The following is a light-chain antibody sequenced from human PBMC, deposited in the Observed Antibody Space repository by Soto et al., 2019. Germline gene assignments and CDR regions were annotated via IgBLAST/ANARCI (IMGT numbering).Light chain of an antibody. CDR1: QSVSSSY. V-gene: IGKV3-20*01. J-gene: IGKJ1*01. CDR3: HQYGTSPQT. CDR2: GVS. Sequence: EMVMTQSPATLSVSPGERATLSCRASQSVSSSYLAWYQQKAGQAPRLLIYGVSSRATGVSHRFSGSGSATDFTLTISGLEPEDFAVYFCHQYGTSPQTFGQGTKVDIK.